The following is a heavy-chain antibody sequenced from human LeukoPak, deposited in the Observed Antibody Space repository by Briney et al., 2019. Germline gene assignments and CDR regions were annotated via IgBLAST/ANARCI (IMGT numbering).Heavy chain of an antibody. CDR3: AREGMVATFDY. D-gene: IGHD5-12*01. V-gene: IGHV3-21*01. CDR2: ISSSSSYI. CDR1: GFTFSSYG. J-gene: IGHJ4*02. Sequence: GGSLRLSCAASGFTFSSYGMRWVRQAPGKGLEWVSSISSSSSYIYYADSVKGRFTISRDKAKNSLYLQMNSLRAEDTAIYYCAREGMVATFDYWGQGTLVTVSS.